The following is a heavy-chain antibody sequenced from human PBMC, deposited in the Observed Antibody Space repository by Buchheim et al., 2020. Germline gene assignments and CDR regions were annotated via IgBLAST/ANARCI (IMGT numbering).Heavy chain of an antibody. CDR3: ARRDYDFWSGYFGLDY. Sequence: QVQLEQSGAEVKKPGASVKVSCKASGYTFTSYGLSWVRQAPGQGLQWMGWISPYDGNTNYAQKFQGRVTMTTDTSTSTAYMELRSLRSDDTAVYYCARRDYDFWSGYFGLDYWGQGTL. J-gene: IGHJ4*02. CDR2: ISPYDGNT. D-gene: IGHD3-3*01. CDR1: GYTFTSYG. V-gene: IGHV1-18*01.